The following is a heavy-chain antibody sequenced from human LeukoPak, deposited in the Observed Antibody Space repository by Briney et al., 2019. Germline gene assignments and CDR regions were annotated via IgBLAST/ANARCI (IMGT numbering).Heavy chain of an antibody. CDR1: GSTFSSYA. J-gene: IGHJ4*02. CDR3: AKDFGVVAATFFDY. Sequence: GGSLRLSCAASGSTFSSYAMSWVRQAPGKGLEWVSAISGSGGSTYYADSVEGRFTISRDNSKNTLYLQMNSLRAEDTAVYYCAKDFGVVAATFFDYWGQGTLVTVSS. D-gene: IGHD2-15*01. CDR2: ISGSGGST. V-gene: IGHV3-23*01.